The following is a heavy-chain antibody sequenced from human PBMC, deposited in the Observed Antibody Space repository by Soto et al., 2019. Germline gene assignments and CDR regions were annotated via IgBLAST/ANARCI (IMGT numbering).Heavy chain of an antibody. Sequence: GGSLRLSXAASGFTFSSYAMHWVRQAPGKGLEWVAVISYDGSNKYYADSVKGRFTISRDNSKNTLYLQMNSLRAEDTAVYYCARVKSGAGTTYFDYWGQGTLVTVSS. D-gene: IGHD1-7*01. J-gene: IGHJ4*02. V-gene: IGHV3-30-3*01. CDR1: GFTFSSYA. CDR2: ISYDGSNK. CDR3: ARVKSGAGTTYFDY.